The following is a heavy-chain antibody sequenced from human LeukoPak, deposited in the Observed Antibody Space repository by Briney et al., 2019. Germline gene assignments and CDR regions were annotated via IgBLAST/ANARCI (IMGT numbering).Heavy chain of an antibody. D-gene: IGHD2-2*01. V-gene: IGHV3-30*02. CDR3: AKGPRSLCRSTSCPYYYYMDV. Sequence: GGALRLSCAASGFTFSSYGMHWGRQAPGKGLEWGAFIRYEGSNKYYADSVKGRFTISRDNSKNTLYLQMNSLRAEDTAVYYCAKGPRSLCRSTSCPYYYYMDVXXXGTTVTVSS. J-gene: IGHJ6*03. CDR2: IRYEGSNK. CDR1: GFTFSSYG.